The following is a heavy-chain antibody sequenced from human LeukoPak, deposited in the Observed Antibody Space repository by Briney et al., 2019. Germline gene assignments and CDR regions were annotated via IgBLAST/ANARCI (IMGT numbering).Heavy chain of an antibody. CDR2: IHSGGTT. CDR3: ARGLNTAEYYYYYYMDV. J-gene: IGHJ6*03. CDR1: GFTVSNNY. D-gene: IGHD5-18*01. Sequence: GGSLRLSCAASGFTVSNNYMSWVRQAPGKGLEWVSVIHSGGTTNYADSVQGRFTISRDNSKTTVYLHMNSLRAEDTAVYYCARGLNTAEYYYYYYMDVWGKGTTVTISS. V-gene: IGHV3-53*01.